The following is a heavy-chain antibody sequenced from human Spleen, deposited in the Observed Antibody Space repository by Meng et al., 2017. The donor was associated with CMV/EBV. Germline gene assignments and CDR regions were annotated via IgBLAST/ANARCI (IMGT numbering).Heavy chain of an antibody. D-gene: IGHD2-15*01. CDR1: GYKFSGHG. V-gene: IGHV1-18*01. CDR3: TRDRSWNSPYYFDY. J-gene: IGHJ4*02. CDR2: ISAYNGNT. Sequence: ASVKVSCKASGYKFSGHGFSWVRQAPGQGLEWMGWISAYNGNTNYAQKFQGRITMTTDTSKSTAYMELRSLRSDDTAVYYCTRDRSWNSPYYFDYWGRGTLVTVSS.